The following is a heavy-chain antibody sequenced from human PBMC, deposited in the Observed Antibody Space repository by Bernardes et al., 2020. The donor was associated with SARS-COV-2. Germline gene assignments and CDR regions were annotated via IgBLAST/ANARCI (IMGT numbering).Heavy chain of an antibody. D-gene: IGHD3-10*01. Sequence: ASVKVSCKASGYTFTSYGISWVRQAPVQGLEWMGWISAYNGNTNYAQKLQGRVTMTTDTSTSTAYMELRSLRSDDTAVYYCARVVLWFGELSESWFDPWGQGTLVTVSS. V-gene: IGHV1-18*04. CDR2: ISAYNGNT. CDR3: ARVVLWFGELSESWFDP. J-gene: IGHJ5*02. CDR1: GYTFTSYG.